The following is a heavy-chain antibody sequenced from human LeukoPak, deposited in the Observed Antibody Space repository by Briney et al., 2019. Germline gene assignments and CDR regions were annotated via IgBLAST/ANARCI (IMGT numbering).Heavy chain of an antibody. CDR2: ISSSGTSI. CDR1: GFTFSNYE. V-gene: IGHV3-48*03. CDR3: ARDPSSSGYYGY. J-gene: IGHJ4*02. D-gene: IGHD3-22*01. Sequence: GGSLRLSCAASGFTFSNYEMNWVRQAPGKGLEWVSYISSSGTSIYYADSVKGRFTIFRDNAKNSLYLQMNNLRAEDTGIYYCARDPSSSGYYGYWGQGTLVTVSS.